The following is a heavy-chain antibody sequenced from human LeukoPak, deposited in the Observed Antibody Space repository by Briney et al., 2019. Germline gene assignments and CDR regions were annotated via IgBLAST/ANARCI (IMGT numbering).Heavy chain of an antibody. D-gene: IGHD2-15*01. CDR1: GFTSSSYG. CDR2: IWYDGSNK. CDR3: AREMRTAYCSGGSCYSSYFDY. Sequence: GGSLRLSCAASGFTSSSYGMHWVRQAPGKGLEWVAVIWYDGSNKYYADSVKGRFTISRDNSKNTLYLQMNSLRAEDTAVYYCAREMRTAYCSGGSCYSSYFDYWGQGTLVTVSS. J-gene: IGHJ4*02. V-gene: IGHV3-33*01.